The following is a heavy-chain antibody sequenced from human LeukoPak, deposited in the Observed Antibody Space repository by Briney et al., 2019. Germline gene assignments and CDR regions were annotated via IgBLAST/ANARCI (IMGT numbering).Heavy chain of an antibody. CDR3: ARASSRGTIFGHYFDY. CDR1: GFTFSSYT. J-gene: IGHJ4*02. CDR2: ISSSSSYI. Sequence: GGSLRLSCAASGFTFSSYTMNWVRQAPGKGLEWVSSISSSSSYIYYADSVKGRFTISRDNANNSLYLQMNSLRAEDTAVYYCARASSRGTIFGHYFDYWGQGTLVTVSS. D-gene: IGHD3-3*01. V-gene: IGHV3-21*01.